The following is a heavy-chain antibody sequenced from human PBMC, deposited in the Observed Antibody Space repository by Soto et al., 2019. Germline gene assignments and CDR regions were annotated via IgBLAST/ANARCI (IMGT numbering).Heavy chain of an antibody. V-gene: IGHV3-11*06. CDR2: ISSSSSYT. D-gene: IGHD3-10*01. CDR3: ARDMDYYGSGSSYYFDY. Sequence: PGGSLRLSCVASGFTFSDYYMSWIRQAPGKGLEWVSYISSSSSYTNYADSVKGRFTISRDNAKNSLYLQMNSLRAEDTAVYYCARDMDYYGSGSSYYFDYWGQGTLVTVSS. J-gene: IGHJ4*02. CDR1: GFTFSDYY.